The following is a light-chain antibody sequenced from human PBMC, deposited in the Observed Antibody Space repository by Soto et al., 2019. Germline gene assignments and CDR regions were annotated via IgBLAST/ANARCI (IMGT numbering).Light chain of an antibody. Sequence: IVLTQSPGTLSLSPGERATLSCRASQSVTTQLAWYQQKPGQAPRLIIHGASSRATGVPDRITGSGSGTDFTLTITRLEPEDFAVYSCQQYGGSPLFTFGPGTRVDFK. V-gene: IGKV3-20*01. CDR2: GAS. CDR1: QSVTTQ. CDR3: QQYGGSPLFT. J-gene: IGKJ3*01.